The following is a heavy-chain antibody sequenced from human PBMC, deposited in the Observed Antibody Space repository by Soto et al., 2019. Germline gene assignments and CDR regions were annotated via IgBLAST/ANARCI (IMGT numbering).Heavy chain of an antibody. Sequence: GGSQRLCRRAAGVTCSSYAMHWVRQAPGKGLEYVSAISSNGGSTYYANSVKGRFTISRDNSKNTLYLQMGSLRAEDMAVYYCARGGFGVVIIPYYYYYMDVWGKGTTVTVSS. CDR2: ISSNGGST. V-gene: IGHV3-64*01. J-gene: IGHJ6*03. CDR3: ARGGFGVVIIPYYYYYMDV. CDR1: GVTCSSYA. D-gene: IGHD3-3*01.